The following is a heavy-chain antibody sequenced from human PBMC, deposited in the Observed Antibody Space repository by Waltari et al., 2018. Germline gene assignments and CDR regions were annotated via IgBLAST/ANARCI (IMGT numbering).Heavy chain of an antibody. D-gene: IGHD3-9*01. J-gene: IGHJ4*02. CDR3: AREADRRYFDWYQVFDY. CDR2: IYTSGST. CDR1: GGSISSGSYY. Sequence: QVQLQESGPGLVKPSQTLSLTCTVPGGSISSGSYYWSWIRQPAGKGLEWIGRIYTSGSTNYNPSLKSRVTISVDTSKNQFSLKLSSVTAADTAVYYCAREADRRYFDWYQVFDYWGQGTLVTVSS. V-gene: IGHV4-61*02.